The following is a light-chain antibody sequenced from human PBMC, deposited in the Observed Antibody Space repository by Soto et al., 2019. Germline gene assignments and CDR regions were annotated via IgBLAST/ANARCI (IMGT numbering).Light chain of an antibody. CDR1: SSDIGGFNF. V-gene: IGLV2-8*01. Sequence: QSALTQPPSASGSPGQSVTISCTGTSSDIGGFNFVSWYQQHPGKAPKLMIYEVSKRPSGVPDRFSGSKSANTASLTVSGLQTEDEAYYYCASYAGSDNVIFGGGTKLTVL. J-gene: IGLJ2*01. CDR2: EVS. CDR3: ASYAGSDNVI.